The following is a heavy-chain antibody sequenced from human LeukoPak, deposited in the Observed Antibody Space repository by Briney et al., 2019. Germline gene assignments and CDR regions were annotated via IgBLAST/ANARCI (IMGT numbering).Heavy chain of an antibody. CDR2: INHSGST. V-gene: IGHV4-34*01. CDR1: GGSFSGYY. J-gene: IGHJ5*02. D-gene: IGHD3-10*01. CDR3: ARGQELLWFREFGTERWFDP. Sequence: SETLSLTCAVYGGSFSGYYWSWIRQPPGKGLEWIGEINHSGSTNYNPSLKSRVTISVDTSKNQFSLKLSSVTAADTAVYYCARGQELLWFREFGTERWFDPWGQGTLVTVSS.